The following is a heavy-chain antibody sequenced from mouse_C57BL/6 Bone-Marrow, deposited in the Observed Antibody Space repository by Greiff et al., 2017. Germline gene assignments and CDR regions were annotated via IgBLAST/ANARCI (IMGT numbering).Heavy chain of an antibody. J-gene: IGHJ4*01. CDR1: GYTFTDYY. Sequence: VQLQQSGPELVKPGASVKISCKASGYTFTDYYMNWVKQSHGKSLEWIGDINPNNGGTSYNQKFKGKATLTVDKSSSTAYMELRSLTSEDSAVYYCARNPITTVVATPYYYAMDYWGQGTSVTVSS. CDR2: INPNNGGT. V-gene: IGHV1-26*01. D-gene: IGHD1-1*01. CDR3: ARNPITTVVATPYYYAMDY.